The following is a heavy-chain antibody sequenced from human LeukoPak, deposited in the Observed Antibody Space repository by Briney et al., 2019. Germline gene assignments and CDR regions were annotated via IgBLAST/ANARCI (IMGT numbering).Heavy chain of an antibody. CDR1: GGSVSSGSYY. D-gene: IGHD6-6*01. Sequence: SQTLSLTCTVSGGSVSSGSYYWSWIRQPPGKGLEWIGYIYYSGSTNYNPSLKSRVTISVDTSKNQFSLKPSSVTAADTAVYYCASVYSSSSPFDYWGQGTLVTVSS. CDR2: IYYSGST. V-gene: IGHV4-61*01. J-gene: IGHJ4*02. CDR3: ASVYSSSSPFDY.